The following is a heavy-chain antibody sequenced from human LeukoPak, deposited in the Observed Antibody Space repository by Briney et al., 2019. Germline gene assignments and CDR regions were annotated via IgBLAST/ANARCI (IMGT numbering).Heavy chain of an antibody. CDR2: IYYSGST. CDR1: GGSISSYY. V-gene: IGHV4-59*01. Sequence: SETLSLTCTVSGGSISSYYWSWIRQPPGKGLEWIGYIYYSGSTNYNPSLKSRVTIPVDTSKNQFSLKLSSVTAADTAVYYCARGFYGNYYYYGMDVWGKGTTVTVSS. CDR3: ARGFYGNYYYYGMDV. D-gene: IGHD3-16*01. J-gene: IGHJ6*04.